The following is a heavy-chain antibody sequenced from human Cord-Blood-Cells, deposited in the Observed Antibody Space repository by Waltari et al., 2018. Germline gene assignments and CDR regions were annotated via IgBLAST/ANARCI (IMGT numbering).Heavy chain of an antibody. Sequence: QVQLVQSGPAVKTPGSSVRVSCKASGRTFSSYAISWVRQAPGQGLEWMGGIIPIFGTANYAQKFQGRVTITADESTSTAYMELSSLRSEDTAVYYCARDDYGGNYYFDYWGQGTLVTVSS. CDR3: ARDDYGGNYYFDY. V-gene: IGHV1-69*01. D-gene: IGHD4-17*01. J-gene: IGHJ4*02. CDR1: GRTFSSYA. CDR2: IIPIFGTA.